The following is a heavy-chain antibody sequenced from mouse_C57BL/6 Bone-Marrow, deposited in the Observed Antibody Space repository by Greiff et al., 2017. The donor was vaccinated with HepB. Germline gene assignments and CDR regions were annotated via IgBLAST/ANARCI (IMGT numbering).Heavy chain of an antibody. CDR3: SEDSAVYYCACPLYYGSGYWYFDV. CDR2: GQGLEWIG. Sequence: VQLQQSGPELARPWASVKISCQAFYTFSRRVHFAIRDTNYWMQWVKQRPGQGLEWIGAIYPGNGDTSYNQKFKGKATLTADKSSSTAYMQLSILTSEDSAVYYCACPLYYGSGYWYFDVWGTGPTVTVSS. J-gene: IGHJ1*03. V-gene: IGHV1-87*01. D-gene: IGHD1-1*01. CDR1: YTFSRRVH.